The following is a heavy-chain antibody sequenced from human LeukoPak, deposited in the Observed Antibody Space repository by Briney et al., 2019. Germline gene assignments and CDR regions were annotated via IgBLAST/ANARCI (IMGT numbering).Heavy chain of an antibody. Sequence: ASGKVSCNASGYTFTSYFMHWVRQAPGQGLEWMGLVNPSGGSTNYAQKFQGRVTMTRDMSTSTVFMELDSLRSEDTAVYYCARGPGDLGDYWGQGTLVTVSS. V-gene: IGHV1-46*01. D-gene: IGHD7-27*01. CDR1: GYTFTSYF. CDR2: VNPSGGST. CDR3: ARGPGDLGDY. J-gene: IGHJ4*02.